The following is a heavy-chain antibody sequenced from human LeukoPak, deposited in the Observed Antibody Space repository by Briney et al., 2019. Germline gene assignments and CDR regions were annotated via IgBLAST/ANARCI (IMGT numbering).Heavy chain of an antibody. D-gene: IGHD3-22*01. CDR3: ARHGNNYYDSSGYSTPAEYFQH. CDR2: IYYSGST. Sequence: SETLSLTCTVSGGSISSSSYYWGWIRQPPGKGLEWIGSIYYSGSTYYNPSLKSRVTISVDTSKNQFSLKLSSVTAADTAVYYCARHGNNYYDSSGYSTPAEYFQHWGQGTLVTVSS. V-gene: IGHV4-39*01. CDR1: GGSISSSSYY. J-gene: IGHJ1*01.